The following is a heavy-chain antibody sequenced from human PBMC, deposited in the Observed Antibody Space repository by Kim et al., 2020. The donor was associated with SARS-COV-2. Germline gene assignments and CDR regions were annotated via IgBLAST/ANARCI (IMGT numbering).Heavy chain of an antibody. V-gene: IGHV4-39*01. CDR2: IYYSGST. Sequence: SETLSLTCTVSGGSISSSSYYWGWIRQPPGKGLEWIGSIYYSGSTYYNPSLKSRVTISVDTSKNQFSLKLSSVTAADTAVYYCARGYSGSYYGYYGMDVWGQGTTVTVSS. J-gene: IGHJ6*02. CDR3: ARGYSGSYYGYYGMDV. D-gene: IGHD1-26*01. CDR1: GGSISSSSYY.